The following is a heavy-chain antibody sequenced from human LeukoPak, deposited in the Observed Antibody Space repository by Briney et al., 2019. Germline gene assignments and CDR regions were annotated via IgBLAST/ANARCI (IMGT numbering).Heavy chain of an antibody. CDR1: GFTFSNYA. V-gene: IGHV3-23*01. CDR3: AKVDSSAWKALPYDY. CDR2: ISGSGGAI. J-gene: IGHJ4*02. Sequence: GGSLRLSCAASGFTFSNYAMSWVRQAPGKGLKWVSTISGSGGAIYYADSVKGRFTISRDTSKNTLYLQMNTLRAEDTAVYYCAKVDSSAWKALPYDYWGQGTLVTVSS. D-gene: IGHD6-19*01.